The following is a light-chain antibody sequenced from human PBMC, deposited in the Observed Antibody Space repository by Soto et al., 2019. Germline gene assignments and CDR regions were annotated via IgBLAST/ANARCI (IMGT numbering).Light chain of an antibody. J-gene: IGKJ4*01. CDR3: LQHNSYPPT. V-gene: IGKV1-17*01. CDR1: QGIRSD. CDR2: GAS. Sequence: DIQLPQSPSSLSASVGDRVTITCRSRQGIRSDLGWYQQKPGKAPKRLIYGASSLQSGVPSRFSGSVDGTAFTLRISSLQREDFATDYCLQHNSYPPTFGGGTKVEIK.